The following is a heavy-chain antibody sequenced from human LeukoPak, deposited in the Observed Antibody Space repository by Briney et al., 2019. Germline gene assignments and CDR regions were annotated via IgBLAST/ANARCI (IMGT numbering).Heavy chain of an antibody. J-gene: IGHJ4*02. V-gene: IGHV1-2*02. D-gene: IGHD3-3*01. CDR1: GYTFTGYY. Sequence: ASVKVSCKASGYTFTGYYMHWVRQAPGQRLEWMGWSNPNSGVTNYAQKCQGRVTITRDTSISTDYMELSRLRSDDTAVYYCPTSSYDFWSGTPRSPDYWGQGTLVTVSS. CDR3: PTSSYDFWSGTPRSPDY. CDR2: SNPNSGVT.